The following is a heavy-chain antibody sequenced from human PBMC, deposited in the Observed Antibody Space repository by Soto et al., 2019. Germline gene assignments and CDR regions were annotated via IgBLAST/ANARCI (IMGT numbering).Heavy chain of an antibody. CDR1: GFTFSSYW. V-gene: IGHV3-7*03. Sequence: GGSLRLSCAASGFTFSSYWMSWVRQAPGKGLEWVANIKQDGSEKYYVDSVKGRFTISRDNAKNSLYLQMNSLRAEDPAVYYCARVSGSSGYYYYYYMDVWGKGTTVTVSS. D-gene: IGHD6-19*01. CDR2: IKQDGSEK. CDR3: ARVSGSSGYYYYYYMDV. J-gene: IGHJ6*03.